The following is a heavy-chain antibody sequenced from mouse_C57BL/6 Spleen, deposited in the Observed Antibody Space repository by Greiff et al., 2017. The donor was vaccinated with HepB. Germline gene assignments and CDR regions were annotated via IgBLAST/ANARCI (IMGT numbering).Heavy chain of an antibody. CDR3: ARDGSSYGAMDY. CDR2: IYPGSGST. V-gene: IGHV1-55*01. Sequence: QVQLQQPGAELVKPGASVKMSCKASGYTFTSYWITWVKQRPGQGLEWIGDIYPGSGSTNYNEKFKSKATLTVNKSSSTAYMELRSLTSEDSAVYYCARDGSSYGAMDYWGQGTSVTVSS. D-gene: IGHD1-1*01. CDR1: GYTFTSYW. J-gene: IGHJ4*01.